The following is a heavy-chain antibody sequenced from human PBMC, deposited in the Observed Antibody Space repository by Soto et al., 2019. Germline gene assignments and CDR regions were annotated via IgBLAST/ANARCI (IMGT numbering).Heavy chain of an antibody. Sequence: QVQLMQSGAEVKKPGASVKVSCKASGATFTDYFIHWVRQAPGQGLQRMGTVNPSGGHTTYAQHLLGRVTMTRDTSTSTLYMELTILTSDDTAIYYCARGGHVVVVTAALDYWGQGTLVTVSS. CDR3: ARGGHVVVVTAALDY. CDR1: GATFTDYF. J-gene: IGHJ4*02. V-gene: IGHV1-46*04. CDR2: VNPSGGHT. D-gene: IGHD2-21*02.